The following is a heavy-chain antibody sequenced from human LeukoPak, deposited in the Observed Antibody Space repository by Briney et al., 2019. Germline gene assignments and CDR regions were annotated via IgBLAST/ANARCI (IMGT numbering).Heavy chain of an antibody. CDR3: ARRRGFNPIDY. D-gene: IGHD3-22*01. V-gene: IGHV4-39*01. CDR2: IYYSGST. CDR1: GGSISSSSYY. J-gene: IGHJ4*02. Sequence: SETLSLTCTVSGGSISSSSYYWGWIRQPPGKGLEWIGSIYYSGSTYYNPSPKSRVTISVDTSKNQFSLKLSSVTAADTAVYYCARRRGFNPIDYWGQGTLVTVSS.